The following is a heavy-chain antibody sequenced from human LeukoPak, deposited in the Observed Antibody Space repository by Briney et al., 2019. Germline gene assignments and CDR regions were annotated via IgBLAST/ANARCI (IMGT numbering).Heavy chain of an antibody. CDR1: GGSISSNTYY. CDR3: ATFCSGASCYRGN. V-gene: IGHV4-39*01. Sequence: PSETLSLSCIVSGGSISSNTYYWGWIRQPPGKGLEWIASIYYSGSTYYNPSLKSRVTISVDTSKNQFSLKLNSVTAADTAVYYCATFCSGASCYRGNWGQGTLVTVSS. J-gene: IGHJ4*02. D-gene: IGHD2-15*01. CDR2: IYYSGST.